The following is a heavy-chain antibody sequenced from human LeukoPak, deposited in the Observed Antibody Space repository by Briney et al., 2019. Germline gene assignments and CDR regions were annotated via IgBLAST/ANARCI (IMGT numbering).Heavy chain of an antibody. Sequence: PETLSLACTFSGDSFSDYYWTWIRRPPGGTLEWIGHIYYRGSTKYNPSLKNRVSISLDTSKNQVSLTLTSVTAADTAVYYCARAMRWTSGPVELGWFDRWGQGTQVTVSS. D-gene: IGHD1-1*01. CDR2: IYYRGST. CDR1: GDSFSDYY. V-gene: IGHV4-59*01. J-gene: IGHJ5*02. CDR3: ARAMRWTSGPVELGWFDR.